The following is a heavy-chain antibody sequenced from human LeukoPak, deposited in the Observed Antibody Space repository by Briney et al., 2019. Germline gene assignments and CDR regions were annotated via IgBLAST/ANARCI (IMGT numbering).Heavy chain of an antibody. V-gene: IGHV4-34*01. Sequence: SETLSLTCAVYGGSFSGYYWSWIRQPPGKGLEWIGEINHSGSTNYNPSLKSRVTISVDTSKNQFSLKLSSVTAADTAVYYCARDIVVVPAATRGRWFDPWGQGTLVTVSS. D-gene: IGHD2-2*01. J-gene: IGHJ5*02. CDR1: GGSFSGYY. CDR3: ARDIVVVPAATRGRWFDP. CDR2: INHSGST.